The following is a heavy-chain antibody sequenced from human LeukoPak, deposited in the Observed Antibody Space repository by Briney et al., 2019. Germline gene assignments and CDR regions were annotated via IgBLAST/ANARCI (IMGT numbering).Heavy chain of an antibody. V-gene: IGHV4-59*01. J-gene: IGHJ3*02. Sequence: SETLSLTCTVSGGSISSYYWSWIRQPPGKGLEWIGYIYYSGSTNYNPSVKSRVTISVDTSKKQFSLKLSPVTAADTAVYYCARERIVATIWRAFDIWGQGTMVTVSS. D-gene: IGHD5-12*01. CDR3: ARERIVATIWRAFDI. CDR2: IYYSGST. CDR1: GGSISSYY.